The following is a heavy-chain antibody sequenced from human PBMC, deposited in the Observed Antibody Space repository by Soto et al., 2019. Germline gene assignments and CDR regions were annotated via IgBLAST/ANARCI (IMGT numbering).Heavy chain of an antibody. Sequence: SETLSLTCTVSGGFLSNSNYYWGWIRQPTGKGLEWIVSVYYSGPSHYMPSLQSRGTMSVDTSKNQFSLKLSSVTAEDTAVYYCASTISYYDFWSGYWQWDYWGQGTLVTVS. D-gene: IGHD3-3*01. CDR1: GGFLSNSNYY. CDR3: ASTISYYDFWSGYWQWDY. J-gene: IGHJ4*02. V-gene: IGHV4-39*01. CDR2: VYYSGPS.